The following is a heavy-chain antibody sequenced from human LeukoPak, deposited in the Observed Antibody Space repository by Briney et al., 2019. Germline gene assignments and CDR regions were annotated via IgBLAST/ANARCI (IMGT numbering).Heavy chain of an antibody. Sequence: PSETLSLTCAVYGGSFSGYYWSWIRQPPGKGLEWIGEINHSGSTNYNPSLKSRVTISVDTSKNQFSLKLSSVTAADTAVYYCARVAGYDSSGYYYGPHDYWGQGTLVTVSS. J-gene: IGHJ4*02. CDR3: ARVAGYDSSGYYYGPHDY. CDR1: GGSFSGYY. D-gene: IGHD3-22*01. CDR2: INHSGST. V-gene: IGHV4-34*01.